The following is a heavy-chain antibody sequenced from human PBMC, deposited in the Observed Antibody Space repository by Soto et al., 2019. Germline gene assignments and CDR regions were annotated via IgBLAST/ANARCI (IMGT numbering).Heavy chain of an antibody. J-gene: IGHJ4*02. CDR2: IIPIFGTA. Sequence: SVKVSCKASGCTFSSYAISWVRQAPGQGLEWMGGIIPIFGTANYAQKFQGRVTITADESTSTAYMELSSLRSEDTAVYYCATDHDILTGYPFDYWGQGTLVTVSS. CDR1: GCTFSSYA. CDR3: ATDHDILTGYPFDY. D-gene: IGHD3-9*01. V-gene: IGHV1-69*13.